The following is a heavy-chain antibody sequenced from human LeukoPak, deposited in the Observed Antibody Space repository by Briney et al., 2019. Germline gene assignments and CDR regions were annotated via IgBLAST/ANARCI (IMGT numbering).Heavy chain of an antibody. V-gene: IGHV1-8*01. Sequence: ASVKVSCKASGYTFTSYDINWVRQATGQGLEWMGWMNPNSGNTGYAQKFQGRVTTTRNTSISTAYMELSSLRSEDTAVYYCARGTTYYYDSSGSLAFDIWGQGTMVTVSS. CDR3: ARGTTYYYDSSGSLAFDI. CDR2: MNPNSGNT. J-gene: IGHJ3*02. D-gene: IGHD3-22*01. CDR1: GYTFTSYD.